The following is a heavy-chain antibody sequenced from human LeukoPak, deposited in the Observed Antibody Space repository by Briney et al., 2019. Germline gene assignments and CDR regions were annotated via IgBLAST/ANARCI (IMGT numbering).Heavy chain of an antibody. V-gene: IGHV1-69*04. Sequence: SVKVSCKASGGTFSSYAISWVRPAPGQGLEWMGRIIAILDTANYAQEFQGRVTITADKSTSTSYMELSSLRSEDTAVYYCARDQGIRDASDIWGQGTMVTVSS. J-gene: IGHJ3*02. CDR3: ARDQGIRDASDI. CDR2: IIAILDTA. CDR1: GGTFSSYA.